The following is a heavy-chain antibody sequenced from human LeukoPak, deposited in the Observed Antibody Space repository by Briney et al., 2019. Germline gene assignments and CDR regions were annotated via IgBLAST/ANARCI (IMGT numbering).Heavy chain of an antibody. J-gene: IGHJ4*02. D-gene: IGHD5-24*01. CDR1: GFTFSNYE. V-gene: IGHV3-7*01. Sequence: GGSLRLSCAASGFTFSNYEMNWVRQAPGKGLEWVANIKQDGSEKYYVDSVKGRFTISRDNAKNSLYLQMNSLRAEDTAVYYCARGRRDGYNYVRYWGQGTLVTVSS. CDR3: ARGRRDGYNYVRY. CDR2: IKQDGSEK.